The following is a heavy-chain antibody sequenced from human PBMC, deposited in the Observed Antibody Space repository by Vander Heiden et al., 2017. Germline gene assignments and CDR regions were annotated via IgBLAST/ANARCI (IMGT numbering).Heavy chain of an antibody. Sequence: EVQLVESGGGLVQPGGSLRLSCSASGFTFSFYDMHWVRQSTGKGLGWVSAIGGAGDTYYPDSVKGRFTISRENAKNSLYLQMNSLGAGDTAVYYCATWGDALDIWGQGTMVTVSS. V-gene: IGHV3-13*01. D-gene: IGHD7-27*01. J-gene: IGHJ3*02. CDR3: ATWGDALDI. CDR1: GFTFSFYD. CDR2: IGGAGDT.